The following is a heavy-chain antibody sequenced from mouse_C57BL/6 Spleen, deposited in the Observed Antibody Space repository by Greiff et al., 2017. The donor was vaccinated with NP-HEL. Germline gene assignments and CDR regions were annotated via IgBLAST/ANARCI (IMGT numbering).Heavy chain of an antibody. V-gene: IGHV1-47*01. CDR3: ARRDYDGTGYYAMDY. CDR2: FHPYNDDT. Sequence: VQGVESGAELVKPGASVKMSCKASGYTFTTYPIEWMKQNHGKSLEWIGNFHPYNDDTKYNEKFKGKATLTVEKSSSTVYLELSRLTSDDSAVYYCARRDYDGTGYYAMDYWGQGTSVTVSS. J-gene: IGHJ4*01. D-gene: IGHD2-4*01. CDR1: GYTFTTYP.